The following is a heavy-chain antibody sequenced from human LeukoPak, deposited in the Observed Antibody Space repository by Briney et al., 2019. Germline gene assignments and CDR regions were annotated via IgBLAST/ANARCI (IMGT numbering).Heavy chain of an antibody. CDR3: ASLYDSSGYYDSSKQYFQH. J-gene: IGHJ1*01. CDR2: IYHSGST. V-gene: IGHV4-30-2*01. Sequence: SQTLSLTCTVSGGSISSGGYYWSWIRQPPGKGLEWIGYIYHSGSTYYNPSLKSRVTISVDTSKNQFSLKLSSVTAADTAVYYCASLYDSSGYYDSSKQYFQHWGQGTLVTVSS. D-gene: IGHD3-22*01. CDR1: GGSISSGGYY.